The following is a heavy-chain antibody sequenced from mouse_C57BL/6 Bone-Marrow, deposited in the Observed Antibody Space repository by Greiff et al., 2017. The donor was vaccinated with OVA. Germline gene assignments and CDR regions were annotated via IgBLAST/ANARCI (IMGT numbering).Heavy chain of an antibody. J-gene: IGHJ3*01. V-gene: IGHV5-17*01. Sequence: DVMLVESGGGLVKPGGSLKLSCAASGFTFSDYGMHWVRQAPEKGLEWVAYISSGSSTIYYADTVKGRFTISRDNAKNTLFLQMTSLRSEDTAMYYCARAYGSSYPGFAYWGQGTLVTVSA. CDR1: GFTFSDYG. CDR2: ISSGSSTI. CDR3: ARAYGSSYPGFAY. D-gene: IGHD1-1*01.